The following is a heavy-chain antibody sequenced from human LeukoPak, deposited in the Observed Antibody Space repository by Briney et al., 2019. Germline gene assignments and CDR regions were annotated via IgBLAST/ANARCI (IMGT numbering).Heavy chain of an antibody. Sequence: ASVKVSCKASGYTFTGYYMHWVRQAPGQGLEWMGWINPNRGGTNYAQKFQGRVTMTRDTSISTAYMELSRLRSDDTAVYYCAYDSSGYYSYAFDIWGQGTMVTVSS. J-gene: IGHJ3*02. CDR1: GYTFTGYY. V-gene: IGHV1-2*02. D-gene: IGHD3-22*01. CDR2: INPNRGGT. CDR3: AYDSSGYYSYAFDI.